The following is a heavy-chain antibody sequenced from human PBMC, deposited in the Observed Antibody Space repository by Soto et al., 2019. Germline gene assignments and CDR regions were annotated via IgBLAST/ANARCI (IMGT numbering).Heavy chain of an antibody. CDR3: ARAQGSGASLGIYSYYYYGMDV. V-gene: IGHV1-69*01. CDR2: IIPISETT. J-gene: IGHJ6*02. Sequence: QVQLVQSGAEVKKPGSSVKVSCKASGGTFSSYAISWVRQAPGQGLEWMGGIIPISETTNYAQKYQGRVTITGDESKSRAYMELSSLRSEDTAVYDCARAQGSGASLGIYSYYYYGMDVWGQGTTVTVSS. D-gene: IGHD2-15*01. CDR1: GGTFSSYA.